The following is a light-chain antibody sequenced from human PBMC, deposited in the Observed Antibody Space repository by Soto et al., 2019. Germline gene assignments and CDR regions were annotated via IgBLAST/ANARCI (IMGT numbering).Light chain of an antibody. CDR1: QGVSVNS. J-gene: IGKJ3*01. CDR2: AAS. V-gene: IGKV3-20*01. CDR3: QQYGGSPFT. Sequence: IVLTQSPGTLSLSPGERATLSCRASQGVSVNSLAWYQQKGGQAPRLLIYAASTRATGVPDRFSGTGSGTDFALTISRLETDDSAVYYCQQYGGSPFTFGPGTKVDIK.